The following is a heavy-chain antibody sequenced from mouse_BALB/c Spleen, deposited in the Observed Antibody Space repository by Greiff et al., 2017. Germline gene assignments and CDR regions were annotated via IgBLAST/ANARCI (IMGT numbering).Heavy chain of an antibody. J-gene: IGHJ2*01. CDR1: GFSLTSYD. D-gene: IGHD2-1*01. Sequence: QVQLKESGPGLVAPSQSLSITCTVSGFSLTSYDISWIRQPPGKGLEWLGVIWTGGGTNYNSAFMSRLSISKDNSKSQVFLKMNSLQTDDTAIYYCVSEGNYGNYVFDYRGPGTTLTVSS. CDR3: VSEGNYGNYVFDY. V-gene: IGHV2-9-2*01. CDR2: IWTGGGT.